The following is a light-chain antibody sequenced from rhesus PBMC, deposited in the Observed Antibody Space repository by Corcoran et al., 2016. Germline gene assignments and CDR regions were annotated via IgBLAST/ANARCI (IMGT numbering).Light chain of an antibody. CDR1: QDIANY. CDR2: YAS. CDR3: QQHKTYPVT. Sequence: DIQMTQSPSSLSASVGDTVTITCRASQDIANYLAWYQQKPGKAPKPLVYYASNLESGVPSRFSGAGSGPDFTLTISSLQTEDLAIYYFQQHKTYPVTFGPGTKLDIK. J-gene: IGKJ3*01. V-gene: IGKV1S14*01.